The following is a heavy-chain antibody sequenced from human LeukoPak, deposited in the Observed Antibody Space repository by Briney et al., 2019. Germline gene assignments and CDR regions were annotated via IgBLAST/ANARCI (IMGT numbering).Heavy chain of an antibody. CDR3: ARCDYDTTINPNWFDP. J-gene: IGHJ5*02. CDR1: GYSFTNDD. V-gene: IGHV1-8*03. D-gene: IGHD3-22*01. CDR2: MKPNSGDT. Sequence: ASVKVSCKASGYSFTNDDINWVRQAPGQGLEWMGWMKPNSGDTGYAQKFQGRVTFSRNTSISTAYMELTNLRSEDTAVYYCARCDYDTTINPNWFDPWGQGTLVTVSS.